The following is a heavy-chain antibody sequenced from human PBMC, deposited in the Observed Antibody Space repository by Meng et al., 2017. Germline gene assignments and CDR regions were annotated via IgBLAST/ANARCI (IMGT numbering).Heavy chain of an antibody. CDR1: GFTFSDHY. CDR3: ASGLSSDFDY. J-gene: IGHJ4*02. D-gene: IGHD2-15*01. V-gene: IGHV3-11*04. Sequence: GRQGGCGGGLVQPGGSLKLSCAASGFTFSDHYMDWVRQAPGKGLEWVSYISSSGSTIYYADSVKGRFTISRDNAKNSLYLQMNSLRAEDTAVYYCASGLSSDFDYWGQGTLVTVSS. CDR2: ISSSGSTI.